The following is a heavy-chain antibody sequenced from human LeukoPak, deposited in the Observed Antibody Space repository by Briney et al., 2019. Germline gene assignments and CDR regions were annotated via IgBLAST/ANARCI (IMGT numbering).Heavy chain of an antibody. CDR1: GGSISSYY. CDR2: IYYSGST. J-gene: IGHJ4*02. V-gene: IGHV4-59*12. D-gene: IGHD1-26*01. CDR3: ARDHGQSTLLN. Sequence: PSETLSLTCTVSGGSISSYYWSWIRQPPGKGLEWIGYIYYSGSTNYNPSLKSRVTISVDTSKNQFSLKLSSVTAADTAVYYCARDHGQSTLLNWGQGTLVTVSS.